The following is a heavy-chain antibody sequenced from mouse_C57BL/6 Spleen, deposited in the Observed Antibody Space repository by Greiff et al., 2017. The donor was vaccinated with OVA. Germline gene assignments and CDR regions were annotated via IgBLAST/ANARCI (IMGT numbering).Heavy chain of an antibody. CDR3: ARWDGYFDY. CDR2: IYPSDSET. D-gene: IGHD2-3*01. CDR1: GYTFTSSW. J-gene: IGHJ2*01. V-gene: IGHV1-61*01. Sequence: VQLQQPGAELVRPGSSVKLSCKASGYTFTSSWMDWVKQRPGQGLEWIGNIYPSDSETHYNQKFKDKATLTVDKSSSTAYMQLSSLTSEDSAVYYCARWDGYFDYWGQGTTLTVSS.